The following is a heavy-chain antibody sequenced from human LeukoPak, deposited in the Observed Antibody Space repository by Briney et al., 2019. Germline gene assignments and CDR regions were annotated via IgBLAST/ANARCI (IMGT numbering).Heavy chain of an antibody. V-gene: IGHV4-39*01. Sequence: SETLSLTCTVSGGSISSSSYYWGWLRQPPGKGLEWIVSIYYSESTYYNPSLKSRVTIYVDTSKNQFSLKLSSVTAADTAVFYCARTTSGAVIAIDYWGQGTLVTVSS. CDR3: ARTTSGAVIAIDY. CDR1: GGSISSSSYY. D-gene: IGHD3-16*02. CDR2: IYYSEST. J-gene: IGHJ4*02.